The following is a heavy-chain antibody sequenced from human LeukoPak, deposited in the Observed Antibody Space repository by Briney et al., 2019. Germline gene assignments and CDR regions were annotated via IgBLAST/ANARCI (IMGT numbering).Heavy chain of an antibody. V-gene: IGHV3-33*01. D-gene: IGHD6-13*01. CDR1: GFTFSSYG. Sequence: GGSLRLSCAASGFTFSSYGMHWVRQAPGKGLEWVAVIWYDGSNKYYADSVKGRFTISRDNSKNTLYLQMNSLRAEDTAVYYCARDYGFDSSSRHGFDYWGQGTLVTVSS. CDR3: ARDYGFDSSSRHGFDY. J-gene: IGHJ4*02. CDR2: IWYDGSNK.